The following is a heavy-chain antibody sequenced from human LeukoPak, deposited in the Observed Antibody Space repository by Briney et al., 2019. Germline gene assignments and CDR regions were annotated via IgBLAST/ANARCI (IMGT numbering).Heavy chain of an antibody. J-gene: IGHJ4*02. D-gene: IGHD6-6*01. CDR3: ARDRDSSSSADY. Sequence: SSETLSLTCTVSGGSISSGSYYWSWIRQPAGKGLEWIGRIYTSGSTNYSPSLKSRVTISVDTSKNQFSLKLSSVTAADTAVYYCARDRDSSSSADYWGQGTLVTVSS. V-gene: IGHV4-61*02. CDR2: IYTSGST. CDR1: GGSISSGSYY.